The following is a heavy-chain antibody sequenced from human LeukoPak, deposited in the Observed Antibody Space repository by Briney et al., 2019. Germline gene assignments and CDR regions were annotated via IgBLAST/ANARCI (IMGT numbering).Heavy chain of an antibody. CDR2: IWFDGSKK. J-gene: IGHJ4*02. Sequence: GGSLRLSCVASGFTFSNSGMPWVRQAPGKGLEWVAVIWFDGSKKFYADSVKGRFTISRDNSKNTLFLQMSSLRGEDTAVYYCTRDLAHLSGSLDYWGQGALVTVSS. D-gene: IGHD1-26*01. CDR3: TRDLAHLSGSLDY. V-gene: IGHV3-33*01. CDR1: GFTFSNSG.